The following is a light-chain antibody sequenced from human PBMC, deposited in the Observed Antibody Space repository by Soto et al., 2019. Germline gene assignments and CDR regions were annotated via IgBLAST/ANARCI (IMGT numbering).Light chain of an antibody. CDR1: QDITNF. CDR3: QQYDNYPYT. CDR2: DAS. V-gene: IGKV1-33*01. J-gene: IGKJ2*01. Sequence: DIQMTQSPSSLSASVGDRVTITCQASQDITNFLNWYQQKPGKAPKVLIYDASNLKTGVPSRFSGSGSGTDFTFTISSLQPEAIATYYCQQYDNYPYTFGQGTKLEIK.